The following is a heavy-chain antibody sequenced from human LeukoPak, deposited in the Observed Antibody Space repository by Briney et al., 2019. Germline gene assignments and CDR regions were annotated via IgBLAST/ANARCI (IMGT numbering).Heavy chain of an antibody. J-gene: IGHJ4*02. CDR3: ARDPGSGYEEHFDY. V-gene: IGHV3-48*04. CDR1: GFTLSSYA. CDR2: ISSSGSSI. Sequence: GGSLRLSCAASGFTLSSYAMSWVRQAPGKGLEWVSYISSSGSSIYYADSVKGRFTISRDNAKDSLYLQMNSLRAEDTAVYYCARDPGSGYEEHFDYWGQGTLVTVSS. D-gene: IGHD5-12*01.